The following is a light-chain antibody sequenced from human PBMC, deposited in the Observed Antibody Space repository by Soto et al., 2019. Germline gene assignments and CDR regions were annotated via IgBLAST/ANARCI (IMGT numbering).Light chain of an antibody. CDR1: SSDVGSHNL. CDR2: EVS. CDR3: SSYRRSNTLV. Sequence: QSVLTQPASVSGSPGQSITISCTGTSSDVGSHNLVSWYQQYPGKAPKLMIYEVSNRPSGVSTRFSGSKSGNTASLTISGLQAEDEADYYCSSYRRSNTLVFGTGTKVTVL. J-gene: IGLJ1*01. V-gene: IGLV2-14*02.